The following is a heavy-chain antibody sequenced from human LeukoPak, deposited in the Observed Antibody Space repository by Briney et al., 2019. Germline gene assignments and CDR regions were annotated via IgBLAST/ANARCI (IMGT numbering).Heavy chain of an antibody. J-gene: IGHJ6*03. D-gene: IGHD3-10*01. CDR3: ARDRELLWFGELSEYYYMGV. Sequence: SETLSLTCAVSGYSISSGYYWGWIRQPPGKGLEWIGSIYHSGSTYYNPSLKSRVTISVDTSKNQFSLKLSSVTAADTAVYYCARDRELLWFGELSEYYYMGVWGKGTTVTVSS. V-gene: IGHV4-38-2*02. CDR2: IYHSGST. CDR1: GYSISSGYY.